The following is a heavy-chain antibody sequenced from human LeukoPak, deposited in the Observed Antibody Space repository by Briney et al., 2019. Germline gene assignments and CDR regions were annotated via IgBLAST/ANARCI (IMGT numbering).Heavy chain of an antibody. V-gene: IGHV1-69*01. J-gene: IGHJ5*02. CDR1: GGTFSSFA. D-gene: IGHD3-10*01. Sequence: ASVKVSCKASGGTFSSFAISWVRQAPGQGLEWMGGLIPIFGTANYAQKFQGRVTITADESTSTAYMELSSLRSEDTAVYYCARKGFGEYWFDPWGQGTLVTVSS. CDR2: LIPIFGTA. CDR3: ARKGFGEYWFDP.